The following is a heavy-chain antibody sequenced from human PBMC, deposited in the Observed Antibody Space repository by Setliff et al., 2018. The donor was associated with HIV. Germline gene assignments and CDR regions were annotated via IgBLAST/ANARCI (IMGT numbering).Heavy chain of an antibody. CDR1: GFIFDRYG. Sequence: VGSLRLSCAASGFIFDRYGMHWVRQAPGKGLEWVALIWYDGSHETYADSVRGRFSISRDNSKNTLYLQMDSLRPEDTGFYYCAKDPFTSSWYGFDYWGQGALVTVSS. CDR2: IWYDGSHE. J-gene: IGHJ4*02. V-gene: IGHV3-30*02. CDR3: AKDPFTSSWYGFDY. D-gene: IGHD6-13*01.